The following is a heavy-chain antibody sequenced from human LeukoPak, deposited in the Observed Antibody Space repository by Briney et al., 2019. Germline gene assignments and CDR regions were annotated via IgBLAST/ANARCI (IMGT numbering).Heavy chain of an antibody. Sequence: GGSLRLSCADSGFSFSSYSMNWVRQAPGKGLDWVSSISSSSKYIYYADSVKGRFTISRGNAKNSLYLQMNSLTAEDTAVYYCARSPQGTGSPADYWGRGTLVTVSS. CDR1: GFSFSSYS. J-gene: IGHJ4*02. CDR3: ARSPQGTGSPADY. CDR2: ISSSSKYI. D-gene: IGHD1-1*01. V-gene: IGHV3-21*01.